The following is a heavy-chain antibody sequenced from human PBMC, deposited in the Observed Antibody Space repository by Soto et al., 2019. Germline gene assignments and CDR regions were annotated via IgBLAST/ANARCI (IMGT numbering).Heavy chain of an antibody. Sequence: SETLSLTCTVSGGSIISGDYYCICIRQPPGKGLEWIGYIYYSGSTYYNPSLKSRVTISVDTSKNQFSLKLSSVTAADTAVYYCARGTVVPAANWFDPWGQGTLVTVSS. CDR2: IYYSGST. CDR1: GGSIISGDYY. CDR3: ARGTVVPAANWFDP. V-gene: IGHV4-30-4*01. J-gene: IGHJ5*02. D-gene: IGHD2-2*01.